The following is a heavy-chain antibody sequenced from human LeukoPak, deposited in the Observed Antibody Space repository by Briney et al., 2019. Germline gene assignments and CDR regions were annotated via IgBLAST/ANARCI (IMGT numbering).Heavy chain of an antibody. D-gene: IGHD6-13*01. Sequence: PGGPLRLSCAASGFTFSSHWMTWFRQAPGKGLEWVANIKQDGSEKYYVDSVKGRFTISRDNAKNSLYLQMNSLGAEDTAVYYCARRGTSSSWAHFDYWGQGTLVTVSS. CDR2: IKQDGSEK. J-gene: IGHJ4*02. CDR3: ARRGTSSSWAHFDY. V-gene: IGHV3-7*05. CDR1: GFTFSSHW.